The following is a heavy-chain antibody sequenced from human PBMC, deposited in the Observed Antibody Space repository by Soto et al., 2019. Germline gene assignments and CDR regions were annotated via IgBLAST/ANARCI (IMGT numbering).Heavy chain of an antibody. CDR1: GFTFSSYA. CDR2: INAGGST. CDR3: TKDLKVTTWGYFDS. V-gene: IGHV3-23*01. D-gene: IGHD4-17*01. J-gene: IGHJ4*02. Sequence: EVQLLESGGVLVQPGGSLRLSCAASGFTFSSYAVSWVRQAPGKGLEWVSAINAGGSTYYTDSVKGRYTISRDNSENTVYLQMNSLRAEDTAIYYCTKDLKVTTWGYFDSWGQGTLVTVSS.